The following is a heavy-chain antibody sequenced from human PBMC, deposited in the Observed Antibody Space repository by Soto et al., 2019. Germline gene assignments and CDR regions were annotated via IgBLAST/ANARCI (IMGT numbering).Heavy chain of an antibody. CDR2: IIPIFGTA. CDR1: GGTFSSYA. D-gene: IGHD3-22*01. CDR3: ARAGLRYYYDSSGYQDSNFDY. J-gene: IGHJ4*02. V-gene: IGHV1-69*13. Sequence: SVKVSCKVSGGTFSSYAISWVRQAPGQGLVWMGGIIPIFGTANYAQKFQGRVTITVDESTSTAYMELSSLRSEDTAVYYCARAGLRYYYDSSGYQDSNFDYWGQGTLVTVSS.